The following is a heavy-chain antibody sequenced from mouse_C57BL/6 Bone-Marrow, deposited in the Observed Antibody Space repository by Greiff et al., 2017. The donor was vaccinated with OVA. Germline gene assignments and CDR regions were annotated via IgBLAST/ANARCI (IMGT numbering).Heavy chain of an antibody. CDR3: ATPIYYGNYPLAY. J-gene: IGHJ3*01. CDR1: GFSLTSYG. CDR2: IWSGGST. Sequence: VQLQESGPGLVQPSQSLSITCTVSGFSLTSYGVHWVRQSPGKGLEWLGVIWSGGSTDYNAAFISRLSISKDNSKSQVFFKMNSLQADDTAIYYCATPIYYGNYPLAYWGQGTLVTVSA. D-gene: IGHD2-1*01. V-gene: IGHV2-2*01.